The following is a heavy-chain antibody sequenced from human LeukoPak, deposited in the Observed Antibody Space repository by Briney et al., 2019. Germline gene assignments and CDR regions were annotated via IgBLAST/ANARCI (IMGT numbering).Heavy chain of an antibody. D-gene: IGHD5-18*01. CDR3: ARAPENVDTAQNWLDP. J-gene: IGHJ5*02. CDR1: GGSFSGYY. Sequence: SETLSLTCAVYGGSFSGYYWSWIRQPPGKGLEWIGEINHSGSTNYNPSLKSRVTISVDTSKNQFSLKLSSVTAADTAVYYCARAPENVDTAQNWLDPWGQGTLVTVSS. CDR2: INHSGST. V-gene: IGHV4-34*01.